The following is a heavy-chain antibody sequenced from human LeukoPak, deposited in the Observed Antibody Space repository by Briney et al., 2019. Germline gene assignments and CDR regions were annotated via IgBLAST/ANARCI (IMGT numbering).Heavy chain of an antibody. CDR3: ARDNLADYYDSSGYYSD. D-gene: IGHD3-22*01. V-gene: IGHV3-53*01. CDR2: IYSGGST. Sequence: TGGSLRLSCAASGFTVSSNYMSWVRQAPGKGLEWVSVIYSGGSTYYADSVKGRFTISRDNSKNTLYLQMNSLRAEDTAVYYCARDNLADYYDSSGYYSDWGQGTLVTVSS. CDR1: GFTVSSNY. J-gene: IGHJ4*02.